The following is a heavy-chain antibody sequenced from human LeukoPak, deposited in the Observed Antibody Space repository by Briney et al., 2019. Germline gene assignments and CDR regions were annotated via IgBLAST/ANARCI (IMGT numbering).Heavy chain of an antibody. V-gene: IGHV1-46*01. Sequence: ASVKVSCKASGYTFTSYYMHWVRQAPGQGLEWMGIINPSGGSTSYAQKFQGRVTMTRDMSTSTVYMELSSLRSEDTAVYYCARATMIVVAPATDDAFDIWGQGTMVTVSS. CDR2: INPSGGST. J-gene: IGHJ3*02. CDR1: GYTFTSYY. D-gene: IGHD3-22*01. CDR3: ARATMIVVAPATDDAFDI.